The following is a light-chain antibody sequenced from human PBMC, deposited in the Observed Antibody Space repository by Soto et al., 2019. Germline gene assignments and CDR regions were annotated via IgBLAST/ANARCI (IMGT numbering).Light chain of an antibody. CDR2: LEGSGSY. V-gene: IGLV4-60*02. J-gene: IGLJ3*02. Sequence: QSVLTQSSSASASLGSSVKLTCTLSSGHSSYIIAWHQQQPGKAPRYLMKLEGSGSYNKGSGVPDRFSGSSSGADRYLTISNLQFEEYADYYCETWDSNTRVFGGGTKLTVL. CDR3: ETWDSNTRV. CDR1: SGHSSYI.